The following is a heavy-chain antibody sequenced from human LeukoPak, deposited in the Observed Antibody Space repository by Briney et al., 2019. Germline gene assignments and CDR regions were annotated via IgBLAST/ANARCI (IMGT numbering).Heavy chain of an antibody. CDR2: INSDGTIT. J-gene: IGHJ4*02. CDR3: ARPGVGFDY. Sequence: GGSLRPSCEASGFTFTSYWMHWVRQAPGKGLVWLSRINSDGTITSYADSLEGRFTISRDNAKNTVYLQMNSLRAEDTAVYYCARPGVGFDYWGQGALVTVSS. CDR1: GFTFTSYW. V-gene: IGHV3-74*01.